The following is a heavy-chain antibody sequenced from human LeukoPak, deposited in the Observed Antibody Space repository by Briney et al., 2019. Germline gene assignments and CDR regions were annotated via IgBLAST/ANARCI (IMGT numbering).Heavy chain of an antibody. J-gene: IGHJ4*02. CDR2: IYYGGST. D-gene: IGHD3-10*01. CDR1: GGSISSGGYY. Sequence: SETLSLTCTVSGGSISSGGYYWSWIRQHPGKGLEWIGYIYYGGSTYYNPSLKSRVTISVDTSKNQFSLKLSSVTAADTAVYYCARERAGSMVRGVLDYWGQGTLVTVSS. CDR3: ARERAGSMVRGVLDY. V-gene: IGHV4-31*03.